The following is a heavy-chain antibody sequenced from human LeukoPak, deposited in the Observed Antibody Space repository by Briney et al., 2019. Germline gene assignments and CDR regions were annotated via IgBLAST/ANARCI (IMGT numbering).Heavy chain of an antibody. D-gene: IGHD5-12*01. CDR2: ISYDGSNK. V-gene: IGHV3-30*18. CDR3: AKDTRGLRFTYDY. Sequence: GGSLRLSCAASGFTFSYYGLHWVRQGPGKGLEWVAVISYDGSNKYYADSVKGRFTISRDNSKNTLYLQMNSLRAEDTAVYYCAKDTRGLRFTYDYWGQGTLVTVSS. J-gene: IGHJ4*02. CDR1: GFTFSYYG.